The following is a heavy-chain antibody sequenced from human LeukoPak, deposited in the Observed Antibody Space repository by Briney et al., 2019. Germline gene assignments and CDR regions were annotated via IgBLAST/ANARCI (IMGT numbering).Heavy chain of an antibody. Sequence: PGGSLRLSCAASGFTFSSYAMHWVRQAPGKGLEWVAVISYDGSNKYYADSVKGRFTISRDNSKNTLYLQMNSLRAEDTAVYYCARNQDIVVVPADFYFDYWGQGTLVTVSS. CDR2: ISYDGSNK. CDR1: GFTFSSYA. D-gene: IGHD2-2*01. J-gene: IGHJ4*02. V-gene: IGHV3-30-3*01. CDR3: ARNQDIVVVPADFYFDY.